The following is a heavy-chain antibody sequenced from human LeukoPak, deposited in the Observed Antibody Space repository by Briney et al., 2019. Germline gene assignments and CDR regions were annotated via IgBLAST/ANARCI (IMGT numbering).Heavy chain of an antibody. CDR1: GGTFTSYA. Sequence: ASVKVSCKASGGTFTSYAISWVRQAPGQGLEWMGGIIPIFGTANYAQKFQGRVTITADESTSTAYMELSSLRSEDTAVYYCASSGLSKSGSYYLIDYWGQGTLVTVSS. CDR2: IIPIFGTA. D-gene: IGHD1-26*01. J-gene: IGHJ4*02. CDR3: ASSGLSKSGSYYLIDY. V-gene: IGHV1-69*13.